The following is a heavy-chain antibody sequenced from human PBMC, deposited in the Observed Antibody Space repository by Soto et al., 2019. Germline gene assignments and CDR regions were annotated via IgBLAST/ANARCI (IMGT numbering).Heavy chain of an antibody. CDR2: ISYDGSNK. Sequence: GGSLRLSCAASGFTFSSYAMHWVRQAPGKGLEWVAVISYDGSNKYYADSVKGRFTISRDNSKNTLYLQMNSLRAEDTAVYYCAKGWTDYYDSSGYAFDIWGQGTMVTVSS. CDR3: AKGWTDYYDSSGYAFDI. J-gene: IGHJ3*02. D-gene: IGHD3-22*01. V-gene: IGHV3-30-3*01. CDR1: GFTFSSYA.